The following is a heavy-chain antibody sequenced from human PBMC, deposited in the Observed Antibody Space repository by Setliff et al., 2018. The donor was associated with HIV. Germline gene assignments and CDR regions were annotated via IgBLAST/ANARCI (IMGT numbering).Heavy chain of an antibody. CDR3: ARDRCDSVKCYLYNWFDP. CDR1: GYTFTSYA. CDR2: INAGNGNT. V-gene: IGHV1-3*01. J-gene: IGHJ5*02. D-gene: IGHD3-22*01. Sequence: GASVKVSCKASGYTFTSYAMHWLRQAPGQRSEWMGWINAGNGNTKYSQKFQDRVTITRDTSADTVYMELSSLRSEDTAVYYCARDRCDSVKCYLYNWFDPWGQGTLVTVSS.